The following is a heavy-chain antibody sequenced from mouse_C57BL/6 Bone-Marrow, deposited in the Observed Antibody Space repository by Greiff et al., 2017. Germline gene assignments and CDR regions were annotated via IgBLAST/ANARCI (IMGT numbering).Heavy chain of an antibody. CDR2: IDPSASYT. D-gene: IGHD1-1*01. CDR1: GYTFTSYW. CDR3: ARERNDYGSSYNWYLEV. Sequence: VQLQQPGAELVMPGASVKLSCKASGYTFTSYWMHWVKQRPGQGLEWIGEIDPSASYTNYNQKFKGKSTLTVDKSSSTAYMQLSSLTSEDAAVYYCARERNDYGSSYNWYLEVWGTETTVTVSS. J-gene: IGHJ1*03. V-gene: IGHV1-69*01.